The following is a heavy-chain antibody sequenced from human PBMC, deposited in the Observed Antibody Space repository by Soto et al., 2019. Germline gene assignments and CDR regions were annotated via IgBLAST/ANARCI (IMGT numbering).Heavy chain of an antibody. CDR2: ISSSSSTI. D-gene: IGHD3-3*01. V-gene: IGHV3-48*01. Sequence: GGSLRLSCAASGFTFSSYAMSWVRQAPGKGLEWVSYISSSSSTIYYADSVKGRFTISRDNAKNSLYLQMNSLRAEDTAVYYCARDLLYDFWSGYSTFDYWGQGTLVTVSS. CDR3: ARDLLYDFWSGYSTFDY. CDR1: GFTFSSYA. J-gene: IGHJ4*02.